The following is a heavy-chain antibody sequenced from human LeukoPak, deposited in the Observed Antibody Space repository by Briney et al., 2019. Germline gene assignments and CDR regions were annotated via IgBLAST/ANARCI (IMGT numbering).Heavy chain of an antibody. J-gene: IGHJ4*02. CDR3: ARVFDALSAEYDYVWGSYRFIDH. CDR2: IYNSGST. V-gene: IGHV4-30-4*01. Sequence: SQTLSLTCTVPGGSINSDDYYWPWIRQPPGKGLEWIGYIYNSGSTYYNPSLKSRVIISVDTSKNQFSLKLSSVTAAGTAVYYCARVFDALSAEYDYVWGSYRFIDHWGQGTLVTVSS. D-gene: IGHD3-16*02. CDR1: GGSINSDDYY.